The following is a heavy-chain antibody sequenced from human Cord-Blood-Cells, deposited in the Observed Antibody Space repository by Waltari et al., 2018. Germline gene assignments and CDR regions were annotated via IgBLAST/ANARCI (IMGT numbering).Heavy chain of an antibody. D-gene: IGHD3-10*01. CDR1: GFTFSSYW. Sequence: AASGFTFSSYWMSWVRQAPGKGLEWVANIKQDGSEKYYVDSVKGRFTISRDNAKNSLYLQMNSLRAEDTAVYDCARRFGPLHAFDIWGQGTMVTVSS. CDR2: IKQDGSEK. J-gene: IGHJ3*02. V-gene: IGHV3-7*01. CDR3: ARRFGPLHAFDI.